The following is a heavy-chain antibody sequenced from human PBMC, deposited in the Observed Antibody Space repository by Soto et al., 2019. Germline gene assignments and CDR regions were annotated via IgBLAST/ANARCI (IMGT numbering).Heavy chain of an antibody. Sequence: GGSLRLSCAASGFTLKTNGMSWVRQAPGKGLECVSSIVGGGDTSYADSVKGRFTISRDNSKNMLYLQMNSLRADDTAVYYCTGHGGNSYLGQGTLVTVSS. V-gene: IGHV3-23*01. J-gene: IGHJ4*02. CDR2: IVGGGDT. CDR1: GFTLKTNG. D-gene: IGHD1-26*01. CDR3: TGHGGNSY.